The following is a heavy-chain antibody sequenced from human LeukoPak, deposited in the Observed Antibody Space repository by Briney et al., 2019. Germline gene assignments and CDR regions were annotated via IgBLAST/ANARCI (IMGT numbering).Heavy chain of an antibody. D-gene: IGHD1-1*01. J-gene: IGHJ4*02. V-gene: IGHV1-46*01. CDR2: LSTSGRDT. CDR3: ARDLGLPGIGDY. CDR1: GYTFTIYF. Sequence: ASVKVSCKASGYTFTIYFMHWVRQAPGQGLEWMGILSTSGRDTTYAPKFQGRVTMTRDTSTSTVYMELSNLRSDDTAVYFCARDLGLPGIGDYWGQGTLVTVSS.